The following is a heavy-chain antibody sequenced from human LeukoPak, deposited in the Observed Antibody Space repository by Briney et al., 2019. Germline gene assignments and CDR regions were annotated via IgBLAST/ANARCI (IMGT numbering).Heavy chain of an antibody. D-gene: IGHD3-22*01. V-gene: IGHV4-34*01. J-gene: IGHJ4*02. Sequence: SETLSLTCAVYGGSFRGYYWSWIRQPPGQGLEWIGEINHCGSTNYNPSLKSRVTISVDTSKNQFSLKLSSVTAADTAVYYCAREDNYYDSSGYPYWGQGTLVTVSA. CDR1: GGSFRGYY. CDR2: INHCGST. CDR3: AREDNYYDSSGYPY.